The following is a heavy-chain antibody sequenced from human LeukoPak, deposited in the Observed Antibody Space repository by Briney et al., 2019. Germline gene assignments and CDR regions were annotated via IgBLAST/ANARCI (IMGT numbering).Heavy chain of an antibody. V-gene: IGHV1-8*01. D-gene: IGHD4-17*01. Sequence: ASVKVSCTASGYTFTSYDINWVRQATGQGLEWMGWMNPNSGNTGYAQKFQGRVTMTRNTSISTAYMELSSLRSEDTAVYYCASGSYGDYFWFDPWGQGTLVTVSS. CDR2: MNPNSGNT. CDR3: ASGSYGDYFWFDP. J-gene: IGHJ5*02. CDR1: GYTFTSYD.